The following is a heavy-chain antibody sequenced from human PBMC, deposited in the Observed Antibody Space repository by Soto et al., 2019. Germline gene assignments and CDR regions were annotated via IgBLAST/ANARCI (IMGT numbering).Heavy chain of an antibody. Sequence: EVQLLESGGGVVQPGGSLRLSCAASGFTFSSYSMSWVRQAPGKGLEWVSGFRTSGDGGTTYYADSVKGRFTISRDNSKNMLFLQMNSLIAEDTAIYYCAKKVNSCPGSQYFDYWGQGTLVTVSS. CDR2: FRTSGDGGTT. CDR1: GFTFSSYS. D-gene: IGHD3-10*02. V-gene: IGHV3-23*01. CDR3: AKKVNSCPGSQYFDY. J-gene: IGHJ4*02.